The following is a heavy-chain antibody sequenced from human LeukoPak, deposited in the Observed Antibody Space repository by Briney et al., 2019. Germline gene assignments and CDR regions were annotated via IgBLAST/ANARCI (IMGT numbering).Heavy chain of an antibody. CDR3: ANLHYDILTGYYNGPPYYYYGMDV. Sequence: GGSLRLSCAASGFTFSSYAMSWVRQAPGKGLEWVSAISGSGGSTYYADSVKGRFTISRDNSKNTLYLQMNSLRAEDTAVYYCANLHYDILTGYYNGPPYYYYGMDVWGQGTMVTVSS. D-gene: IGHD3-9*01. J-gene: IGHJ6*02. CDR2: ISGSGGST. V-gene: IGHV3-23*01. CDR1: GFTFSSYA.